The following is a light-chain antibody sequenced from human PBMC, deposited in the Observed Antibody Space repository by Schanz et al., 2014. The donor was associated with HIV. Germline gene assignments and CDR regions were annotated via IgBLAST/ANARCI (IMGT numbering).Light chain of an antibody. CDR1: SGDVGSYNY. CDR2: DVS. J-gene: IGLJ3*02. CDR3: CSYAGSYPWV. Sequence: QSALTQPASVSGSPGQSISISCTGTSGDVGSYNYVSWYQQHPGKAPKLMIYDVSKRPSGVPDRFSGSKSGNTASLTISGLKGEDEADYYCCSYAGSYPWVFGRGTKLIVL. V-gene: IGLV2-11*01.